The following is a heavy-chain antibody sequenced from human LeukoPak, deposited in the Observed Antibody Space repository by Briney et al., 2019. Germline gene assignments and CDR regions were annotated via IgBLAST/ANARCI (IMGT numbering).Heavy chain of an antibody. CDR1: GFTFSSYW. D-gene: IGHD3-3*01. CDR2: IKEDGSEK. CDR3: ARLVITIFGVYYFDY. V-gene: IGHV3-7*01. J-gene: IGHJ4*02. Sequence: GGSLRLSCAASGFTFSSYWMSWVRQDPGKGLEWVAKIKEDGSEKYYVDSVKGRFTISRDNAKNSLYLQMNSLRAEDTAVYYCARLVITIFGVYYFDYWGQGTLVTVSS.